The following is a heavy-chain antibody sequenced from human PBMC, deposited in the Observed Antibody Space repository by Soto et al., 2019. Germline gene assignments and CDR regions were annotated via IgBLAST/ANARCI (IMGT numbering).Heavy chain of an antibody. J-gene: IGHJ4*02. CDR3: ARGVAFLDY. CDR2: IHAGNGNT. V-gene: IGHV1-3*01. Sequence: QVLLVQSGADVEKPGASVKVSCKASGYSFSSYAIHWVRQAPGQGLEWMGWIHAGNGNTKYSQNFQGRVTISRDTSATTDYMELNSLRSEDTAVYYCARGVAFLDYWGQGTLVTVSS. CDR1: GYSFSSYA. D-gene: IGHD2-15*01.